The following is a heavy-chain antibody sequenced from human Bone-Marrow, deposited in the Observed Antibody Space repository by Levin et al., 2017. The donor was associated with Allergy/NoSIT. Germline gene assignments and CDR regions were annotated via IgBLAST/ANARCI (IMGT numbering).Heavy chain of an antibody. D-gene: IGHD4-17*01. CDR2: ISYSGTKK. V-gene: IGHV3-30*04. Sequence: GGSLRLSCAASGFTFSTYAMHWVRQAPGKGLEWVAVISYSGTKKYYEDSVKGRFTISRDTSKNTLSLQMNSLRAEDTAVYYFARDLNDYGYNSGFYNCYGMDVWGQGTTVTVSS. J-gene: IGHJ6*02. CDR3: ARDLNDYGYNSGFYNCYGMDV. CDR1: GFTFSTYA.